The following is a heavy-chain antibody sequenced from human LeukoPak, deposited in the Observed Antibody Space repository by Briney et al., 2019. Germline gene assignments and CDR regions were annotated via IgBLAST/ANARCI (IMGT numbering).Heavy chain of an antibody. CDR3: PRGALYQYYLDYWG. J-gene: IGHJ4*02. CDR2: IKYGGSTS. Sequence: GGSLRLSCEASGFTLTTYWMQWVGQGPGEGRVWVARIKYGGSTSNYAESVKGRFTSCRDNAKEMVELQRSGLGGEDTVVYGCPRGALYQYYLDYWGWGQGTLVTVSS. D-gene: IGHD4-17*01. CDR1: GFTLTTYW. V-gene: IGHV3-74*01.